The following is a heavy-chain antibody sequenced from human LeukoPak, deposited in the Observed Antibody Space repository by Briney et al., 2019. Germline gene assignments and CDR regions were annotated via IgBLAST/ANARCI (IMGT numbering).Heavy chain of an antibody. CDR2: ISGRSASS. J-gene: IGHJ4*02. Sequence: GGSLRLSCEASGFTFSSYAMNWVRQAPGKGLEWVSAISGRSASSFYADSVKGRFTISRDNSKNTLFLQMNILRAEDTALYYCAKGGLSSSSFDYWGQGTLVTVSS. CDR1: GFTFSSYA. V-gene: IGHV3-23*01. CDR3: AKGGLSSSSFDY. D-gene: IGHD6-13*01.